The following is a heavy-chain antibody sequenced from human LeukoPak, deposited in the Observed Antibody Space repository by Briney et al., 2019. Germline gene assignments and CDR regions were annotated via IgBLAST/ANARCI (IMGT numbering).Heavy chain of an antibody. Sequence: GGSLRLSCAASEFIFSGYWMNWVRQAPGKGLEWVANIKQDGSEKQYVDSVRGSFTISRDNAKNSLNLQMNSLRVEDTAVYYCARGVTPGYSSGWSDYWGQGTLVSVSS. D-gene: IGHD6-19*01. CDR1: EFIFSGYW. CDR3: ARGVTPGYSSGWSDY. J-gene: IGHJ4*02. CDR2: IKQDGSEK. V-gene: IGHV3-7*01.